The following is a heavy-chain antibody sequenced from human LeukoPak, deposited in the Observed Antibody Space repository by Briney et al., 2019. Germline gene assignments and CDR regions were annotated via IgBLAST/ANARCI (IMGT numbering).Heavy chain of an antibody. J-gene: IGHJ6*02. CDR3: AREEYQLLGTLYYYYGMDV. CDR1: GYTFTSYG. Sequence: ASVKVSCKASGYTFTSYGISWVRQAPGQGLEWMGWISAYNGNTNYAQKLQGRVTMTTDTSTSTAYMELRSLKSDDTAVYYCAREEYQLLGTLYYYYGMDVWGQGTTVTVSS. CDR2: ISAYNGNT. D-gene: IGHD2-2*01. V-gene: IGHV1-18*01.